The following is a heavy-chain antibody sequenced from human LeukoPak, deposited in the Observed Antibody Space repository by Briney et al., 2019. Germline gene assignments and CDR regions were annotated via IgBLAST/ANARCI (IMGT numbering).Heavy chain of an antibody. J-gene: IGHJ4*02. D-gene: IGHD3-10*01. CDR1: GYTFTGYY. V-gene: IGHV1-2*02. CDR2: INPNSGGT. CDR3: ASMETITMVRGVPFDY. Sequence: ASVKVSCKASGYTFTGYYMHRVRQAPGQGLEWMGWINPNSGGTNYAQKFQGRVTMTRDTSISTAYMELSRLRSDDTAVYYCASMETITMVRGVPFDYWGQGTLVTVSS.